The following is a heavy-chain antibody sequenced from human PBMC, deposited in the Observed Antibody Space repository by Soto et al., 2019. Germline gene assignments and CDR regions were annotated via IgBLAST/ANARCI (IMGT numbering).Heavy chain of an antibody. CDR3: ARVKSIAMSYGSGSYYTSSYYYYGMDV. J-gene: IGHJ6*02. CDR1: GGSFSGYY. Sequence: KPSETLSLTCAVYGGSFSGYYWSWIRQPPGKGLEWIGEINHSGSTNYNPSLKSRVTISVDTSKNQFSLKLSSVTAADTAVYYCARVKSIAMSYGSGSYYTSSYYYYGMDVWGQGTTVTVSS. D-gene: IGHD3-10*01. V-gene: IGHV4-34*01. CDR2: INHSGST.